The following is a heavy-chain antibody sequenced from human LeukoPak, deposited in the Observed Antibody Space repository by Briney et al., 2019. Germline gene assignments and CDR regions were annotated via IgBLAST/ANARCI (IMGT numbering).Heavy chain of an antibody. CDR3: ATATTYCGADCYPLDAFDI. CDR1: GYTFTAYY. Sequence: ASVKVSCKASGYTFTAYYMHWVRQAPGQGLEWMGWINPNSGGTNDAQKFLGRITMTRDTSITTAYMELSRLRSDDTAVYYCATATTYCGADCYPLDAFDIWGQGTMVTVSS. J-gene: IGHJ3*02. CDR2: INPNSGGT. D-gene: IGHD2-21*02. V-gene: IGHV1-2*02.